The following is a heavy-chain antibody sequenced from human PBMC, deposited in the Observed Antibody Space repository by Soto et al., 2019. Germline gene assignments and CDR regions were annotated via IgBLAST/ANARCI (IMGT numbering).Heavy chain of an antibody. D-gene: IGHD5-18*01. J-gene: IGHJ4*02. CDR1: GSTFPPIA. Sequence: QVQLVRLGAGVKKPGAQGRVSCKAPGSTFPPIAMDWVRRTPGQRLGWVGWINVGTGDTEYSQQFQGRVNITRDTSARTLYMELSSLRSEDTAVYYCARDVDTSMSAPLDYWGQGSLVTVSS. CDR2: INVGTGDT. CDR3: ARDVDTSMSAPLDY. V-gene: IGHV1-3*01.